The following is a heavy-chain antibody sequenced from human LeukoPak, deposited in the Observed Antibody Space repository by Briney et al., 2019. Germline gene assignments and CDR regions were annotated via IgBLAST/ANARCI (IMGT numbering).Heavy chain of an antibody. CDR1: GSSFTSYW. CDR2: IYPGDSDT. D-gene: IGHD3-3*01. V-gene: IGHV5-51*01. CDR3: ARRGLTIFGVVSWFDP. J-gene: IGHJ5*02. Sequence: SCXGXGSSFTSYWIGGVRQEPGKGLEWMGIIYPGDSDTRYSASFQGQVTISADKSISTAYLQWSSLKASDTAMYYCARRGLTIFGVVSWFDPWGQGTLVTVSS.